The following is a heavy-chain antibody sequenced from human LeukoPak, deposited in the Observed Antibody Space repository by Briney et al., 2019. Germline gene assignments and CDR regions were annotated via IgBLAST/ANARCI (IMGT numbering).Heavy chain of an antibody. CDR2: IAADNGGS. V-gene: IGHV1-18*01. J-gene: IGHJ2*01. D-gene: IGHD1-1*01. CDR3: ARASSPYNRYFNV. CDR1: GFTLSNYG. Sequence: ASVKVSCEASGFTLSNYGINWVRQAPGQGLEWMGWIAADNGGSSYTQKFQGRVTMTTDTSTSTVYMDLRSLRTDDTAVYYCARASSPYNRYFNVWGCGTLVTVSS.